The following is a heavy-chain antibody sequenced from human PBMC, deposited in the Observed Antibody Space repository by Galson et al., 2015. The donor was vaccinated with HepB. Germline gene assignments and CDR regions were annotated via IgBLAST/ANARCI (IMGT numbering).Heavy chain of an antibody. V-gene: IGHV3-21*01. Sequence: LRLSCAASGFTFSSYSMNWVRQAPGKGLEWVSAISSKSGYIYHADSLKGRFTISRDNAKNSVYLQMNRLRVEDSAVYYCARGAYCGGDCYEVDTFDIWGQGTLVLVSS. CDR3: ARGAYCGGDCYEVDTFDI. CDR1: GFTFSSYS. J-gene: IGHJ3*02. D-gene: IGHD2-21*02. CDR2: ISSKSGYI.